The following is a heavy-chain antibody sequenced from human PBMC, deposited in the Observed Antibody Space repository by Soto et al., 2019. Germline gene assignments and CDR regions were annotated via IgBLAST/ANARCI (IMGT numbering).Heavy chain of an antibody. CDR1: GFTFSSYA. Sequence: QVQLVESGGGVVQPGRSLRLSCAASGFTFSSYAMHWVRQAPGKGLEWVAVISYDGSNKYYADSVKGRFTISRDNSKNTLFLQMNSLKAQDPAVYYCARDSGSSGVAAAASWVSWGQGTLVTVS. J-gene: IGHJ5*02. D-gene: IGHD6-13*01. CDR3: ARDSGSSGVAAAASWVS. CDR2: ISYDGSNK. V-gene: IGHV3-30-3*01.